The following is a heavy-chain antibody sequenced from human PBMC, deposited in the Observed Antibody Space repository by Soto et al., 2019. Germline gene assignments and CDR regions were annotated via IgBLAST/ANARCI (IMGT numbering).Heavy chain of an antibody. V-gene: IGHV1-18*01. CDR2: ISAYNGNT. J-gene: IGHJ6*03. CDR3: ARDKGVGAYDDFCSGYYYYMDV. Sequence: ASVKVSCKASGYTFTSYGISWVRQAPGQGLEWMGWISAYNGNTNYAQKLQGRVTMTTDTSTSTAYMELRSLRSDDTAVYYCARDKGVGAYDDFCSGYYYYMDVWRKGPTVPVSS. D-gene: IGHD3-3*01. CDR1: GYTFTSYG.